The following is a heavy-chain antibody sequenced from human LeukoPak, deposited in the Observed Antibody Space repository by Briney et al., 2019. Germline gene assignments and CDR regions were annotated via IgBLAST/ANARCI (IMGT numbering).Heavy chain of an antibody. V-gene: IGHV3-48*03. J-gene: IGHJ4*02. D-gene: IGHD2-15*01. CDR2: ISSSGRTI. CDR3: ASPLGVVAAYDY. Sequence: GGSLRLSCAASGFTFSSYEMNWVRQAPGKGLEWVSYISSSGRTIYYANLVKGRLTISRDNEKNSLYLQMNSLRAEDTPVYYCASPLGVVAAYDYWGQGTLVSVSS. CDR1: GFTFSSYE.